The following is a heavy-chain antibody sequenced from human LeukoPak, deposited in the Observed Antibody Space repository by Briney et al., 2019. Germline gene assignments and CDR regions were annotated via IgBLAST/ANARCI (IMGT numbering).Heavy chain of an antibody. D-gene: IGHD3-9*01. CDR3: AAGYFDWLLLDY. CDR2: ISGSGGST. V-gene: IGHV3-23*01. CDR1: GFTFSSYA. J-gene: IGHJ4*02. Sequence: GGSLRLSCAASGFTFSSYAMSWVRQAPGKGLEWVSAISGSGGSTYYADSVKGRLTISRDNSKNTLYLRMNSLRAEDTAVYYCAAGYFDWLLLDYWGQGTLVTVSS.